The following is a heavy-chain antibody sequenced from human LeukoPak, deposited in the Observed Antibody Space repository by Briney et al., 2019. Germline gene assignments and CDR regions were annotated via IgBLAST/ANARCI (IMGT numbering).Heavy chain of an antibody. J-gene: IGHJ4*02. CDR3: AKEVYGDHPIDY. CDR2: ISYDGSNK. D-gene: IGHD4-17*01. CDR1: GFTFSTYG. Sequence: PGSSLRLSCAASGFTFSTYGMHWVRQAPGKGLEWVAVISYDGSNKYYADSVKGRFTISRDNFKNTLYLQMNSLRADDTAVHYCAKEVYGDHPIDYWGQGTLVTVSS. V-gene: IGHV3-30*18.